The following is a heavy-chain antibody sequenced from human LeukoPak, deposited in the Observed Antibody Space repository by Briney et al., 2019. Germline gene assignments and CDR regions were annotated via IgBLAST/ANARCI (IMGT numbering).Heavy chain of an antibody. D-gene: IGHD4-11*01. J-gene: IGHJ6*03. CDR3: AKAHRLQNYYYYYMDV. CDR2: ISSSGGST. CDR1: GFTFSSHA. V-gene: IGHV3-23*01. Sequence: GGSLRLSCAASGFTFSSHAMSWVRQAPGKGLEWVSAISSSGGSTYYADSVKGRFTISRDNSKNTLYLQMNSLRAEDTAVYYCAKAHRLQNYYYYYMDVWGKGTTVTVSS.